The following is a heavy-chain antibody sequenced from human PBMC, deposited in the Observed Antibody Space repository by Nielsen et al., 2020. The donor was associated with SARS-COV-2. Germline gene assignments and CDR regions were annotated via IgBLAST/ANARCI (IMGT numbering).Heavy chain of an antibody. CDR1: GFTVSSNY. V-gene: IGHV3-53*01. CDR3: ARVVPAENWFDP. D-gene: IGHD3-10*01. CDR2: IYSGGST. J-gene: IGHJ5*02. Sequence: GESLKISCAASGFTVSSNYMSWVRQAPGKGLEWVSVIYSGGSTYYADSVKGRFTISRDNSKNTLYLQMNSLRAEDTAVYYCARVVPAENWFDPWGQGTLVTVSS.